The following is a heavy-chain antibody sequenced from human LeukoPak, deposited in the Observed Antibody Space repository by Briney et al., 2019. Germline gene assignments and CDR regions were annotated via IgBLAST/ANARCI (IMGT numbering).Heavy chain of an antibody. CDR3: ASIRGETALDY. J-gene: IGHJ4*02. CDR2: INHSGST. V-gene: IGHV4-34*01. CDR1: GGSISTYY. Sequence: SETLSLTCTVSGGSISTYYWNWIRQPPGKGLEWIGEINHSGSTNYNPSLKSRVTISVDTSKNQFSLKLSSVTAADTAVYYCASIRGETALDYWGQGTLVTVSS. D-gene: IGHD3-10*01.